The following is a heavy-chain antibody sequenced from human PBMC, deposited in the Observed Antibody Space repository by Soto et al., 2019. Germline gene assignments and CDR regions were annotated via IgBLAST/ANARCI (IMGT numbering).Heavy chain of an antibody. V-gene: IGHV3-23*01. CDR3: AKCVISGWSYYYSMHV. CDR2: ISGSGDST. J-gene: IGHJ6*02. Sequence: EVQLLESGGDLVQPGGSLRLSCAASGFTFSSYAMSWVRQAPGKGLEWVSAISGSGDSTYYADSVKGRFTISRDNSKNTVSMKMNSLRGEDTGVYYCAKCVISGWSYYYSMHVWGQGTTVTVSS. CDR1: GFTFSSYA. D-gene: IGHD6-19*01.